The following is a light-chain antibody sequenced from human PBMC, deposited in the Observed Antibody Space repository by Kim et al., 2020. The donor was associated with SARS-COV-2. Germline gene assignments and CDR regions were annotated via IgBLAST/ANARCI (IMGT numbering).Light chain of an antibody. V-gene: IGLV2-14*03. CDR1: SSDIGAYNY. J-gene: IGLJ3*02. CDR3: SSYARGVIRL. Sequence: GQSITISCTGTSSDIGAYNYVSWYRQHPGKPPQLIIYDVYKRPSGISDRFSGSKSGNTASLTISGLQAEDQGDYYCSSYARGVIRLFGGGTQLTVL. CDR2: DVY.